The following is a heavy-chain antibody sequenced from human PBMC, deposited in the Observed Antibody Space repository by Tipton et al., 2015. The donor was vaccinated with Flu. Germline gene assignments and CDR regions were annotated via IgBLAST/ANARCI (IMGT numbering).Heavy chain of an antibody. CDR2: IHPKSGGT. D-gene: IGHD1-26*01. V-gene: IGHV1-2*02. CDR1: GYTFTGYY. J-gene: IGHJ5*02. Sequence: QLVHSGAEVKKPGASVKVSCTASGYTFTGYYIHWVRQPPGQGLEWMGWIHPKSGGTNYAQNFQGSVTMTRDTSLRTAYMELNSLISDDTAVFYCVRGYSPWGWFDTWGQGTLVTVSS. CDR3: VRGYSPWGWFDT.